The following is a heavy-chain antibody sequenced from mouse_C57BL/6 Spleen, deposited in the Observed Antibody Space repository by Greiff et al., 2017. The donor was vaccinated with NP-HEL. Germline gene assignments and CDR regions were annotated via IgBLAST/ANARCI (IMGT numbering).Heavy chain of an antibody. Sequence: VQLQESGPELVKPGASVKISCKASGYAFSSSWMNWVKQRPGKGLEWIGRIYPGDGDTNYNGKFKGKATLTADKSSSTAYMQLSSLTSEDSAVYFCARSGGYDWGQGTTLTVSS. CDR2: IYPGDGDT. V-gene: IGHV1-82*01. CDR1: GYAFSSSW. CDR3: ARSGGYD. J-gene: IGHJ2*01. D-gene: IGHD2-2*01.